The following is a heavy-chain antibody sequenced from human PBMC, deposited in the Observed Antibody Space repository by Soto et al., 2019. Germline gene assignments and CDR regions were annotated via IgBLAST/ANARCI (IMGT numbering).Heavy chain of an antibody. J-gene: IGHJ6*03. D-gene: IGHD2-2*01. Sequence: SETLSLTCTVSGSSISSGGYYWSWIRQHPGKGLEWIGYIYYSGSTYYNPSLKSRVTISVDTSKNQFSLKLSSVTAADTAVYYCASVPVYYYYYMDVWGKGTTVTVSS. CDR3: ASVPVYYYYYMDV. CDR2: IYYSGST. V-gene: IGHV4-31*03. CDR1: GSSISSGGYY.